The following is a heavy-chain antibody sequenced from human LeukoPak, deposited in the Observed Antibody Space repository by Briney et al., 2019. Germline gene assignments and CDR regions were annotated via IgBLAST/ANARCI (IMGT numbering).Heavy chain of an antibody. CDR3: AREGGPYRPLDY. CDR1: GGSITSTNY. J-gene: IGHJ4*02. CDR2: VNLQGST. Sequence: SETLSLTCGVSGGSITSTNYWSWVRQPPGKGLEWIGEVNLQGSTNYNPSLMGRVAISVDMSENHISLQLTSVTAADTAVYYCAREGGPYRPLDYSGQGTLVTVSS. V-gene: IGHV4-4*02.